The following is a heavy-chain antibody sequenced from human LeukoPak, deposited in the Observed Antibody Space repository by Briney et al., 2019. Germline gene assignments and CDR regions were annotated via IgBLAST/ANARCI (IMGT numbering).Heavy chain of an antibody. D-gene: IGHD3-10*01. CDR3: ATRDGSGTFWWFDP. V-gene: IGHV1-2*02. J-gene: IGHJ5*02. CDR2: INPNSGGT. CDR1: GYTFTGYY. Sequence: GASVKVSCKASGYTFTGYYMHWVRQAPGQGLGWMGWINPNSGGTNYAQKFQGRVTMTRDTSISTAYMELSRLRSDDTAVYYCATRDGSGTFWWFDPWGQGTLVTVSS.